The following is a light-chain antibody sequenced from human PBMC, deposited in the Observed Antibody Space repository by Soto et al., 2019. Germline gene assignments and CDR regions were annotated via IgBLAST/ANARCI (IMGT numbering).Light chain of an antibody. Sequence: QSALTQPPSASGSPGQSVTISCTGTSSDVGAYNYVSWYQQHPGKAPKLMIYEVSKRPSGVPDRFSGSKSGNTASLTVSGLPAEDEADYYGISHARSNNYVFGTGTKVTVL. V-gene: IGLV2-8*01. CDR3: ISHARSNNYV. CDR2: EVS. CDR1: SSDVGAYNY. J-gene: IGLJ1*01.